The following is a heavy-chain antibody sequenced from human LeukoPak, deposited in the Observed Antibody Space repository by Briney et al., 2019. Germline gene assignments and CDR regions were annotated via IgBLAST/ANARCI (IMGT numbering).Heavy chain of an antibody. CDR1: GFTFSSYW. CDR2: IKLDGSEK. V-gene: IGHV3-7*01. Sequence: GGSLRLSCAAPGFTFSSYWMTWVRQAPGKGLEWVANIKLDGSEKYYVDSVKGRFTISRDDAQNSLYLQMNSLRAEDTAVYYCARVSVVSYYFDYWGQGSLVTVSS. CDR3: ARVSVVSYYFDY. D-gene: IGHD2-8*02. J-gene: IGHJ4*02.